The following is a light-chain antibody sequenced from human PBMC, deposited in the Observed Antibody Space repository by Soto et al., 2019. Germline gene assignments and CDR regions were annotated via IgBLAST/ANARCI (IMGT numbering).Light chain of an antibody. CDR2: SAS. V-gene: IGKV3-15*01. J-gene: IGKJ3*01. Sequence: EVVMTQSPATLSVFPGESATLSCGASQSVSSRLAWYQQKPGQAPRLLIYSASTRATGIPARFSGSGSGTEFTLTINSLQSEDFAVYYCQQYNNWPSFGPGTKVDIK. CDR1: QSVSSR. CDR3: QQYNNWPS.